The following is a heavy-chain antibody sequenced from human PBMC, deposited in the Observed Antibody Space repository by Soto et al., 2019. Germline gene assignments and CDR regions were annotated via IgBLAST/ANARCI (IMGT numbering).Heavy chain of an antibody. CDR2: IVGSGGTT. J-gene: IGHJ3*02. V-gene: IGHV3-23*01. CDR1: GFTFSSYA. Sequence: EVQLLESGGGLVQPGGSLRLSCAASGFTFSSYAMSWVRQAPGKGLEWVSAIVGSGGTTYYADSVKGRFTISRDNSKNTLYLQMNSLRVEDTAVYYCAKDLLGIRWDDAFDIWGQGTMVTVSS. D-gene: IGHD7-27*01. CDR3: AKDLLGIRWDDAFDI.